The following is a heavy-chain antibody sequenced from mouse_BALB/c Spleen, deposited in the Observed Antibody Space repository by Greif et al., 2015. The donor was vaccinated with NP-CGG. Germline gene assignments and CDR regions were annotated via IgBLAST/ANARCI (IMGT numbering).Heavy chain of an antibody. V-gene: IGHV5-6-3*01. J-gene: IGHJ2*01. CDR3: ARDLNY. CDR2: INSNGGST. CDR1: GFTFSSYG. Sequence: EVQLQESGGGLVQPGGSPKLSCAASGFTFSSYGMSWVRQTPDKRLELVATINSNGGSTYYPDSVKGRFTISRDNAKNTLYLQMSSLKSEDTAMYYCARDLNYWGQGTTLTVSS.